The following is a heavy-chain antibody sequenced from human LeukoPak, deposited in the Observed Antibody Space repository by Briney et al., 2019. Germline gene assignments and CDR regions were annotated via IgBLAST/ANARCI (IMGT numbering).Heavy chain of an antibody. CDR1: GFTFSSYA. J-gene: IGHJ5*02. CDR3: AKVNVVVPAAMGGYNWFDP. Sequence: SGGSLRLSCAASGFTFSSYAMSWVRQAPGKGLEWVSAISGSGGSTYYADSVKGRFTNSRDNSKNTLYLQMNSLRAEDTAVYYCAKVNVVVPAAMGGYNWFDPWGQGTLVTVSS. CDR2: ISGSGGST. D-gene: IGHD2-2*01. V-gene: IGHV3-23*01.